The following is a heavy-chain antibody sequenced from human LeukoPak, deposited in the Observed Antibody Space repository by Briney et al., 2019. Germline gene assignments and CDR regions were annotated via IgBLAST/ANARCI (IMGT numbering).Heavy chain of an antibody. CDR2: INPNSGGT. J-gene: IGHJ4*02. Sequence: GASVKVSCEASGYTFTGYYMHWVRQAPGQGLEWMGWINPNSGGTNYAQKFQGRVTMTRDTSISTAYMELSSLRSDDTAVYYCARDLPMITFGGVMYFDYWGQGTLVTVPS. V-gene: IGHV1-2*02. D-gene: IGHD3-16*01. CDR1: GYTFTGYY. CDR3: ARDLPMITFGGVMYFDY.